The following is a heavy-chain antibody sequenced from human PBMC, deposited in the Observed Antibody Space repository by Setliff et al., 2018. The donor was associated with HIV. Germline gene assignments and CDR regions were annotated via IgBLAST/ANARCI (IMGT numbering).Heavy chain of an antibody. V-gene: IGHV4-61*09. CDR1: GDSINSGSYY. D-gene: IGHD3-10*01. CDR3: ARGRDKYGPIDY. J-gene: IGHJ4*02. CDR2: IYTTGST. Sequence: SETLSLTCIVSGDSINSGSYYWSWIRQSAGKGLEWIGHIYTTGSTNYNPSLKSRVTISIDTSKNQFSLKLSSVTAADTAVYYCARGRDKYGPIDYWGQGTLVTVSS.